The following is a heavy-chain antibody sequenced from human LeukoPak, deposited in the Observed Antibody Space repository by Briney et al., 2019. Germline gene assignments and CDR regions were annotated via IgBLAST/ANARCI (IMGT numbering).Heavy chain of an antibody. V-gene: IGHV3-66*01. J-gene: IGHJ4*02. D-gene: IGHD6-6*01. CDR1: GFAVSNNY. CDR2: IYSAGAT. CDR3: ASVLHSYYFDY. Sequence: GGSLRLSCAVSGFAVSNNYMSWVRQSPGKGLEWLSVIYSAGATHYADSVKGRFTISRDNSKNTLYLQMNSLRAEDTAVYYCASVLHSYYFDYWGQGTLVTVSS.